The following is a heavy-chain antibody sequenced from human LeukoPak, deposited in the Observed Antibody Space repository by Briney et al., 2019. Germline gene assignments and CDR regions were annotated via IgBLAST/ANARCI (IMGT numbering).Heavy chain of an antibody. Sequence: SETLSLTCAVYGGSFSGYYWGWIRQPPGKGLEWIGEINHSGSTNYNPSLKSRATISVDTSKNQFSLKLSSVTAADTAVYYCARGGVRGPSGLCAFDIWGQGTMVTVSS. CDR1: GGSFSGYY. CDR3: ARGGVRGPSGLCAFDI. V-gene: IGHV4-34*01. CDR2: INHSGST. D-gene: IGHD3-10*01. J-gene: IGHJ3*02.